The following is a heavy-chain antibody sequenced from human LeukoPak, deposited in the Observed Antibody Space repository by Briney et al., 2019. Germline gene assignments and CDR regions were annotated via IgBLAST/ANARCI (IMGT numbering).Heavy chain of an antibody. J-gene: IGHJ4*02. V-gene: IGHV4-31*03. CDR3: ARALYYYDSSGYYYPYYFDY. Sequence: PSQTLSLTCTVSGGSISSGGYYWSWIRQHPGKGLEWIGYIYYRGSTYYNPSLKSRVTISVDTSKNQFSLKLSSVTAADTAVYYCARALYYYDSSGYYYPYYFDYWGQGTLVTVSS. CDR2: IYYRGST. D-gene: IGHD3-22*01. CDR1: GGSISSGGYY.